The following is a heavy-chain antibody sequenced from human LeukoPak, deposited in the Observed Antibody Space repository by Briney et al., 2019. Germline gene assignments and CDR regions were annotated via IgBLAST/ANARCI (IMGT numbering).Heavy chain of an antibody. CDR2: IYYNGST. D-gene: IGHD3-22*01. CDR1: GGSISSGDYY. CDR3: ARVYYDLTPWFDP. V-gene: IGHV4-30-4*01. Sequence: PSETLSLTCTVSGGSISSGDYYWSWIHQPPGKGLEWIGYIYYNGSTYYNPSLKSRVAISVDTSKIQFSLKLSSVTAADTAVYYCARVYYDLTPWFDPWGQGTLVTVSS. J-gene: IGHJ5*02.